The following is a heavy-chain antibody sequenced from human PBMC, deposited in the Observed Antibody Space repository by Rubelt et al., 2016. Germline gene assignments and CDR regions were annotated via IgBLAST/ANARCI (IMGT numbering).Heavy chain of an antibody. CDR3: ARVRRSATMAPYYCDY. CDR1: GGPITAYY. D-gene: IGHD5-24*01. CDR2: ISHSGSG. J-gene: IGHJ4*02. Sequence: QVQLQESGPGLVKPSETLSLTCTVSGGPITAYYWSWIRQSPGRGLEWIGYISHSGSGSYNPSLRTRVTISVDTSKNQVARKLVAVTAADTAVYYCARVRRSATMAPYYCDYWGQGTLVTVSS. V-gene: IGHV4-59*01.